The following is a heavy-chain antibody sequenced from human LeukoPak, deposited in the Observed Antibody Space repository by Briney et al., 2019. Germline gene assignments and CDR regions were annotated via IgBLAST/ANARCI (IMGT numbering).Heavy chain of an antibody. CDR1: GGSISSYY. D-gene: IGHD5-18*01. V-gene: IGHV4-59*01. Sequence: PSETLSLTCTVSGGSISSYYWSWLRQPPGKGLEWIGYIYYSGSTSYNPSLKSRVTISVDTSKNQFSLKLSSVTAADTAVYYCARTTEGGYTYDYFYYYYMDVWGKGTTVTISS. CDR3: ARTTEGGYTYDYFYYYYMDV. CDR2: IYYSGST. J-gene: IGHJ6*03.